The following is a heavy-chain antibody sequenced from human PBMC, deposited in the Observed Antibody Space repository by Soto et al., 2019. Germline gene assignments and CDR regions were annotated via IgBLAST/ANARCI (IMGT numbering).Heavy chain of an antibody. CDR2: IKHDGIEK. J-gene: IGHJ6*02. V-gene: IGHV3-7*01. CDR1: GFSFSSYW. CDR3: ARADYGGYYRMDV. D-gene: IGHD4-17*01. Sequence: PVGSRIISGAASGFSFSSYWMNWVRQAPGKGLEWVANIKHDGIEKYYVDSVKGRFTISRDNSRNTAYLQMDSLRSEDTAIYYCARADYGGYYRMDVWGQGTTVTVSS.